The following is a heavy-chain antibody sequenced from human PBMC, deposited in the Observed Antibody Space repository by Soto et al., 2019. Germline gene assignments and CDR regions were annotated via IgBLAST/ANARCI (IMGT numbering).Heavy chain of an antibody. J-gene: IGHJ3*02. CDR1: GGSISSGGYY. V-gene: IGHV4-31*03. D-gene: IGHD3-10*01. CDR2: IYYSGST. Sequence: PSETLSLTCTVSGGSISSGGYYWSWIRQHPGKGLEWIGYIYYSGSTYYNPSLKSRVTISVDTSKNQFSLKLSSVTAADTAVYYCASPGLEYYGSGIDAFDIWGQGTMVTVSS. CDR3: ASPGLEYYGSGIDAFDI.